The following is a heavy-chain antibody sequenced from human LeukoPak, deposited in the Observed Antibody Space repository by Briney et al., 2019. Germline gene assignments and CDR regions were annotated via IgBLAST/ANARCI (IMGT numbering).Heavy chain of an antibody. V-gene: IGHV3-48*02. D-gene: IGHD6-13*01. CDR1: GFTFSKAW. J-gene: IGHJ4*02. CDR3: ARARRYRSSWYHDY. CDR2: ISSSSSTI. Sequence: GGSLRLSCVASGFTFSKAWMNWVRQAPGKGLDWVSYISSSSSTICYADSVKGRFTISRDNANNSLYLQMNSLRDEDTAVYYCARARRYRSSWYHDYWGQGSLVTVSS.